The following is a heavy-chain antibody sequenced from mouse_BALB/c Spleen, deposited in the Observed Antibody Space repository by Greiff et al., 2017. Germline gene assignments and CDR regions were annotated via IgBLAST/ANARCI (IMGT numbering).Heavy chain of an antibody. J-gene: IGHJ2*01. CDR3: ARNGDYYGSSRFYFDY. V-gene: IGHV2-2*02. CDR2: IWSGGST. D-gene: IGHD1-1*01. CDR1: GFSLTSYG. Sequence: VQLKESGPGLVQPSQSLSITCTVSGFSLTSYGVHWVRQSPGKGLEWLGVIWSGGSTDYNAAFISRLSISKDNSKSQVFFKMNSLQANDTAIYYCARNGDYYGSSRFYFDYWGQGTTLTVSS.